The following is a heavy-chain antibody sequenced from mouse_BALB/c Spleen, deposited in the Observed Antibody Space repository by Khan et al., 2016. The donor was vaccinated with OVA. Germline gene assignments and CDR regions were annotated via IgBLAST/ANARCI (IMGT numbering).Heavy chain of an antibody. CDR2: IDPANGNT. CDR3: VRDYWDVFAY. CDR1: GFNIKDTY. D-gene: IGHD4-1*01. V-gene: IGHV14-3*02. J-gene: IGHJ3*01. Sequence: VRLKQSGAELVKPGASVKLSCTASGFNIKDTYIHWVKQRPEQGLEWIGRIDPANGNTKYDPKFQGKATITADTSSNTAYLQLSSLTSEDTAVYYCVRDYWDVFAYWGQGTLVTVSA.